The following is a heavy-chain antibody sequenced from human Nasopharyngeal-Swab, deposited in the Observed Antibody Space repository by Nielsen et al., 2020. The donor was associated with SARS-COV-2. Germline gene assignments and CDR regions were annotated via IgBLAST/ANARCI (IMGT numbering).Heavy chain of an antibody. Sequence: GGSLRLSCAVSGLTVSSTYMSWVRQAPGKGLEWVSVTEIGGTTHYADSVKGRFSISRDSSTNTLYLQMNNVRAEDTAVYYCAKGAYVSTNTAMVPFDYWGQGILVTVSS. V-gene: IGHV3-53*01. CDR2: TEIGGTT. D-gene: IGHD5-18*01. CDR3: AKGAYVSTNTAMVPFDY. J-gene: IGHJ4*02. CDR1: GLTVSSTY.